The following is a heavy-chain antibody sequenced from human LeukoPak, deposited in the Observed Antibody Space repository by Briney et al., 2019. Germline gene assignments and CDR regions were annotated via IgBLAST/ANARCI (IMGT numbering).Heavy chain of an antibody. CDR3: AGWLGGSGSYSY. V-gene: IGHV1-69*13. CDR2: IIPIFGTA. D-gene: IGHD3-10*01. CDR1: GGTFSSYA. J-gene: IGHJ4*02. Sequence: ASVRVSCKASGGTFSSYAISWVRQAPGQGLEWMGGIIPIFGTANYAQTFQGRVTITADESTRTAYMELSSLRSEDTAVYYCAGWLGGSGSYSYWGQGTLVTVSS.